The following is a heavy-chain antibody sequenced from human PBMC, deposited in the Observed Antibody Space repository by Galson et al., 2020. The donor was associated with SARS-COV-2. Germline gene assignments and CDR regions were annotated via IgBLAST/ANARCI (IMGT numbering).Heavy chain of an antibody. J-gene: IGHJ2*01. CDR2: ISYDGNNK. V-gene: IGHV3-30*18. Sequence: GGSLRLSCAASGFTFSSYGMHWVRQAPGTGLEWVAVISYDGNNKYYADSVKGRFTLSRDNSKNTRYLQMNSLRAEDTAVYYCAKSRGGYWYFDVWGRGTLVTVSS. CDR3: AKSRGGYWYFDV. D-gene: IGHD3-16*01. CDR1: GFTFSSYG.